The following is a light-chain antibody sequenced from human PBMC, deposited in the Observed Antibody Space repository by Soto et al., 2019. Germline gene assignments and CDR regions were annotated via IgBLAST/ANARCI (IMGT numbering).Light chain of an antibody. Sequence: DIQMTQSPSTLSASVGDRVTITCRASQSISDWLSWYQQKSGKAPKLLIYKASSLESGVPSRFSGSGSGTEFTLTISSLQPDDFATYYCQQYSTYSRTFGQGTKVEI. J-gene: IGKJ1*01. V-gene: IGKV1-5*03. CDR2: KAS. CDR1: QSISDW. CDR3: QQYSTYSRT.